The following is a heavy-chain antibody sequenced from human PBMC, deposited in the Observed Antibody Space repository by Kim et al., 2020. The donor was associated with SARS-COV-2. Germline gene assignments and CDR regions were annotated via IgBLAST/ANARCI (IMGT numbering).Heavy chain of an antibody. J-gene: IGHJ4*02. V-gene: IGHV3-33*01. Sequence: YADARKGRFTYYRDNSKNTLYLQMTSLGAEDTAVYYCAREDIVVVPAIDYWGQGTLVTVSS. CDR3: AREDIVVVPAIDY. D-gene: IGHD2-2*01.